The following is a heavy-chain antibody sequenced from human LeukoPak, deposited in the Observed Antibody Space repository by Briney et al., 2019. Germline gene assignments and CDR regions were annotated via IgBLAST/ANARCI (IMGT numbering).Heavy chain of an antibody. D-gene: IGHD3-22*01. J-gene: IGHJ6*02. V-gene: IGHV4-59*01. CDR1: GGSISSYY. CDR2: IYYSGST. CDR3: ARGSHYYDSSGYYSYYYYGMDV. Sequence: PSETLSLTCTVSGGSISSYYWSRIRQPPGKGLEWIGYIYYSGSTNYNPSLKSRVTISVDTSKNQFSLKLSSVTAADTAVYYCARGSHYYDSSGYYSYYYYGMDVWGQGTTVTVSS.